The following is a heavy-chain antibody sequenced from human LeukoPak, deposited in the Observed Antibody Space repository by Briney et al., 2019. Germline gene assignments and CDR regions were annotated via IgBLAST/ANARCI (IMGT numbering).Heavy chain of an antibody. J-gene: IGHJ5*02. CDR3: ARERFYNWFDP. D-gene: IGHD3-3*01. CDR1: GGSFGGYY. CDR2: VNHSGST. V-gene: IGHV4-34*01. Sequence: SETLSLTCAVYGGSFGGYYCSWIRQPPGKGLEWIGEVNHSGSTNYNPSLKSRVTISVDTSKNQFSLKLSSVTAADTAVYYCARERFYNWFDPWGQGTLVTVSS.